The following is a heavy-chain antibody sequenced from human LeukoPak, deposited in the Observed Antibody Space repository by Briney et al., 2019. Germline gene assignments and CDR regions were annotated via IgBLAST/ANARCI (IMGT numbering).Heavy chain of an antibody. D-gene: IGHD4-17*01. J-gene: IGHJ4*02. CDR1: GGSISSYY. CDR3: ARGYYGDHFDY. CDR2: IYYSGST. Sequence: PSETLSLTCTVSGGSISSYYWSWIRQPPGKGLEWIGYIYYSGSTNYNPSLKSRVTISVDTSKNQFSLKLSSVTAADTAVYYCARGYYGDHFDYWGQGTRVTVSS. V-gene: IGHV4-59*01.